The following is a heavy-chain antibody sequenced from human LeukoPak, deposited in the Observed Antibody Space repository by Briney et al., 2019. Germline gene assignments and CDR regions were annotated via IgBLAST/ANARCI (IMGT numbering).Heavy chain of an antibody. CDR2: IYCSGST. CDR3: ARGAVIAAADEYYYGMDV. D-gene: IGHD6-13*01. CDR1: GFTVSSNY. Sequence: GSLRLSCAASGFTVSSNYMSWIRQPPGKGLQWIGYIYCSGSTNYNPSLKSRVTISVDTSKNQFSLKLSSVTAADTAVYYCARGAVIAAADEYYYGMDVWGQGTTVTVSS. V-gene: IGHV4-59*02. J-gene: IGHJ6*02.